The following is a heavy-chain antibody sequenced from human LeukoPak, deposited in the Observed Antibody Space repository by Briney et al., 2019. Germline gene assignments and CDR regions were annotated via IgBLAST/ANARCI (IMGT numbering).Heavy chain of an antibody. CDR1: GFTFSSYA. V-gene: IGHV3-23*01. CDR3: AKDHYYDSSGYYDP. CDR2: ISGSGGST. Sequence: GGSLRLSCAASGFTFSSYAMSWVRQAPGKGLEGVSAISGSGGSTYYADSVKGRFTISRDNSKNTLYLQMNSLRAEDTAVYYCAKDHYYDSSGYYDPWGQGTLVTVSS. D-gene: IGHD3-22*01. J-gene: IGHJ5*02.